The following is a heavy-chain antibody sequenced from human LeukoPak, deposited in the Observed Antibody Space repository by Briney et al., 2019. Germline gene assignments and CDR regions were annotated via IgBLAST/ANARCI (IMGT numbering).Heavy chain of an antibody. CDR3: AKGAVIRGSGSSNWFDP. CDR2: LHPNSGGT. J-gene: IGHJ5*02. Sequence: ASVKVSCKASGYTFTAYCIHWIRQAPGQGHEWMGWLHPNSGGTRYAQKFQGRVTMTRDTSFSTAYMELSGLRSDDTAVYYCAKGAVIRGSGSSNWFDPWGQGTLVTVSS. D-gene: IGHD3-10*01. CDR1: GYTFTAYC. V-gene: IGHV1-2*02.